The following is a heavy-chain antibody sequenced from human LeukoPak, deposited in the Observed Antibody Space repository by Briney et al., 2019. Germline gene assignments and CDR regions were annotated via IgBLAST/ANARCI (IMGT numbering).Heavy chain of an antibody. J-gene: IGHJ4*02. Sequence: SETLSLTCAVYGGSFSGYYWSWLRQPPGKGLEWIGEINHSGSTNYNPSLKSRVTISVDTSKNQFSLKLSSVTAADTAVYYCAISPPQLRRFDYWGQGTLVTVSS. CDR1: GGSFSGYY. V-gene: IGHV4-34*01. CDR2: INHSGST. CDR3: AISPPQLRRFDY. D-gene: IGHD3-10*01.